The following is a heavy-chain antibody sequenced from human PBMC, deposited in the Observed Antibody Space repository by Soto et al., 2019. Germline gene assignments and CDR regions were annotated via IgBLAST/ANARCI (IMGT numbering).Heavy chain of an antibody. CDR2: IFSNDEK. V-gene: IGHV2-26*01. D-gene: IGHD6-6*01. J-gene: IGHJ5*02. CDR3: ARIEYSSSSCRFDP. Sequence: SGPTLVNPTETLTLTCTVSGFSLSNARMGVSWIRQPPGKALEWLAHIFSNDEKSYSTSLKSRLTISKDTSKSQVVLTMTNMDPVDTATYYCARIEYSSSSCRFDPWGQGTLVTVS. CDR1: GFSLSNARMG.